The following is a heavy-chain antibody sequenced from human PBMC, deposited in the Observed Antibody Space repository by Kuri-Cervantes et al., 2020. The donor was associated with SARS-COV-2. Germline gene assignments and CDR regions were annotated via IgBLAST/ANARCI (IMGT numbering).Heavy chain of an antibody. V-gene: IGHV1-68*01. Sequence: ASVKVSCKASGYTFTCCSLHWLQQAPGQGLERMRWITLYNGNTNYAKKFQGRVTITRDMSLRTAYIELSSLRSEDTAVYYCARDHGPAYYDFWSGYYPPFDAFDIWGQGTMVTVSS. CDR1: GYTFTCCS. CDR3: ARDHGPAYYDFWSGYYPPFDAFDI. CDR2: ITLYNGNT. D-gene: IGHD3-3*01. J-gene: IGHJ3*02.